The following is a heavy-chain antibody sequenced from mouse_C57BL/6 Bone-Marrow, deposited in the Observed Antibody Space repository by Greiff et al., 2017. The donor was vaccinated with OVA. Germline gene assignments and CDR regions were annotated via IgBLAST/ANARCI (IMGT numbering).Heavy chain of an antibody. CDR2: ISSGSSTI. J-gene: IGHJ2*01. CDR3: ARRLYFDY. V-gene: IGHV5-17*01. CDR1: GFTFSDYG. Sequence: EVMLVESGGGLVKPGGSLKLSCAASGFTFSDYGMHWVRQAPEKGLEWVAYISSGSSTIYYAATVKGRFTISRDNAKNTLFLQMTSLRSEDTAMYYCARRLYFDYWGQGTTLTVSS.